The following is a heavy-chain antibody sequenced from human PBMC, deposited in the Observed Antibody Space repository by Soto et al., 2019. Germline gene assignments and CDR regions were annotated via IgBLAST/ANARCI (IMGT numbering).Heavy chain of an antibody. D-gene: IGHD3-9*01. CDR3: ARTTFYDIFTAYYSLFDY. V-gene: IGHV4-31*03. Sequence: QVQLQESGPGLVKPSQTLTLTCTVSGGSISSGSFYWSWIRQHPGKGLAWIGHISDSGSSYYNPSLERRVTTSVDTSKHQFSLELSPVTAPDTAVYFCARTTFYDIFTAYYSLFDYWGQGTLVTVSS. CDR1: GGSISSGSFY. CDR2: ISDSGSS. J-gene: IGHJ4*02.